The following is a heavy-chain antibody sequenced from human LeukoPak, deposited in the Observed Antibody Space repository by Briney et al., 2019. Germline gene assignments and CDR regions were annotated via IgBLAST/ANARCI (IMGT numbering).Heavy chain of an antibody. CDR2: IGSSSSTI. J-gene: IGHJ6*03. CDR1: GFTFSSYS. D-gene: IGHD1-1*01. CDR3: ARDGERAPYYYYYMDV. Sequence: PGGSLRLSCAASGFTFSSYSMNWVRQAPGKGLEWVSYIGSSSSTIYYADSVKGRFTISRDNAKNSLYLQMNSLRAEDTAVYYCARDGERAPYYYYYMDVWGKGTTVTVSS. V-gene: IGHV3-48*01.